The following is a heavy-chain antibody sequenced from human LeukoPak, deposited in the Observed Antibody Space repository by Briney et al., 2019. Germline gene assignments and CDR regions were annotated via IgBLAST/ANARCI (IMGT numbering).Heavy chain of an antibody. CDR2: ISAYNGNT. V-gene: IGHV1-18*01. CDR1: GYTFTSYG. CDR3: ARGDHDYGDYTLGY. D-gene: IGHD4-17*01. J-gene: IGHJ4*02. Sequence: ASVKVSCKASGYTFTSYGISWVRQAPGQGLEWMGWISAYNGNTNYAQKLQGRVTMTTDTSTSTAYMELRSLRPDDTAVYYCARGDHDYGDYTLGYWGQGTLVTVSS.